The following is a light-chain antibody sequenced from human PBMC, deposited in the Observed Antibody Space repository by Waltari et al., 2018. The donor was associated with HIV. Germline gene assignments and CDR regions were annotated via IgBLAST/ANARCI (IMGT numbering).Light chain of an antibody. V-gene: IGLV1-44*01. CDR2: GKN. J-gene: IGLJ2*01. Sequence: QSVLTPPPSASGTPEQRVTISCSGSTSNIGRNTVSWFPQFPGTAPKVLIYGKNQRPSGVPDRFSGSKSGTSASLAISGLQSEDEADYYCASWDDSLNGPVFGGGTKLTVV. CDR1: TSNIGRNT. CDR3: ASWDDSLNGPV.